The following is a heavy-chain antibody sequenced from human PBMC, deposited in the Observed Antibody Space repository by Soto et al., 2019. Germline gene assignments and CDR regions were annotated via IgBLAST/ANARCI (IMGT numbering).Heavy chain of an antibody. D-gene: IGHD3-9*01. Sequence: SETLSLTCTVSGGSISSGDYYWSWIRQHPGKGLEWIGHISDSGSSYYNPSLESRVTISVDTSENQFSLKLSAVTAADTAVYFCARTTFYDIFTAYYSLFDYWGQGTKVTVSS. V-gene: IGHV4-31*03. CDR2: ISDSGSS. CDR1: GGSISSGDYY. CDR3: ARTTFYDIFTAYYSLFDY. J-gene: IGHJ4*02.